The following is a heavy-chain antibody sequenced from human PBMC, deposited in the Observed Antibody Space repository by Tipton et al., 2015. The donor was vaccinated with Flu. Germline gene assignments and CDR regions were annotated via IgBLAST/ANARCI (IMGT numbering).Heavy chain of an antibody. V-gene: IGHV4-38-2*01. J-gene: IGHJ4*02. CDR1: GYSISSGYY. Sequence: TLSLTCAVSGYSISSGYYWGWIRQPPGKGLEWIGSIYHSGSTYYNPSLKSRVTISVDTSKNQFSLKLSSVTAADTAVYYCARADTDYDYVSACFDYWGQGALVTVSS. CDR2: IYHSGST. D-gene: IGHD3-16*01. CDR3: ARADTDYDYVSACFDY.